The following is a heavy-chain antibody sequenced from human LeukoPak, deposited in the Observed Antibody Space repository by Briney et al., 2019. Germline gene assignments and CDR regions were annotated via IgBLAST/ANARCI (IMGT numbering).Heavy chain of an antibody. CDR3: ARSVTMVRSYYQYYCMDV. D-gene: IGHD3-10*01. J-gene: IGHJ6*02. V-gene: IGHV1-46*01. CDR2: INPTGGST. CDR1: GYSFTIYY. Sequence: GASVTVSCMESGYSFTIYYMHWLRQAPGQGLEWMGIINPTGGSTSYAQRFQGRVTMTRDTSTSTVYMELYSLRSEDTAVYYCARSVTMVRSYYQYYCMDVWGQGTTVTVSS.